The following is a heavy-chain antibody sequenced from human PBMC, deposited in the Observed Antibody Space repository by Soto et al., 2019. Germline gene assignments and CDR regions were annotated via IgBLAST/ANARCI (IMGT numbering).Heavy chain of an antibody. V-gene: IGHV1-69*02. CDR2: IIPILGIA. CDR1: GGTFSSYT. CDR3: ARSIGYCSGGSCSYFDY. J-gene: IGHJ4*02. Sequence: SVKVSCKASGGTFSSYTISWVRPAPGQGLEWMGRIIPILGIANYAQKFRGRVTITADKSTSTAYMELSSLRSEDTAVYYCARSIGYCSGGSCSYFDYWGQGTLVTVSS. D-gene: IGHD2-15*01.